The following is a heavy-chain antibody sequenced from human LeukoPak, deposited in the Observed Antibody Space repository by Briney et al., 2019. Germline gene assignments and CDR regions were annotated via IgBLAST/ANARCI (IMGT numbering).Heavy chain of an antibody. Sequence: GGSLRPSCAASGFTFSSYAMSWVRQAPGKGLEWVSSISSSSSYIYYADSVKGRFTISRDNAKNSLYLQMNSLRAEDTAVYYCAREDSYYYGSGSYPFDYWGQGTLVTVSS. D-gene: IGHD3-10*01. CDR2: ISSSSSYI. J-gene: IGHJ4*02. CDR3: AREDSYYYGSGSYPFDY. CDR1: GFTFSSYA. V-gene: IGHV3-21*01.